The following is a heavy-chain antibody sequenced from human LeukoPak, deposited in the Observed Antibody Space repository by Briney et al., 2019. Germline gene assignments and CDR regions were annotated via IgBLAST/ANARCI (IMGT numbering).Heavy chain of an antibody. CDR3: AKGVGYYYYYGMDV. CDR1: GGSISSYY. Sequence: PSETLSLTCTVSGGSISSYYWSWVRQAPGKGLEWVSAISGSGGSTYYADSVKGRFTISRDNSKNTLYLQMNSLRAEDTAVYYCAKGVGYYYYYGMDVWGQGTTVTVSS. CDR2: ISGSGGST. D-gene: IGHD2-15*01. J-gene: IGHJ6*02. V-gene: IGHV3-23*01.